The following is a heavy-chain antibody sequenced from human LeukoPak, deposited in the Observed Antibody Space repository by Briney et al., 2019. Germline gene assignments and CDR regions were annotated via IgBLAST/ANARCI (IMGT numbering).Heavy chain of an antibody. J-gene: IGHJ4*02. CDR2: ISGSGGT. V-gene: IGHV3-23*01. D-gene: IGHD5/OR15-5a*01. Sequence: GGSLRLSCATSGFTFSIYAMTWVRQAPGKGLEWVSTISGSGGTYYADSVKGRFTISRDNAKNSLYLQMNSLRAEDTAVYYCARDATPSTWWGQGTLVTVSS. CDR3: ARDATPSTW. CDR1: GFTFSIYA.